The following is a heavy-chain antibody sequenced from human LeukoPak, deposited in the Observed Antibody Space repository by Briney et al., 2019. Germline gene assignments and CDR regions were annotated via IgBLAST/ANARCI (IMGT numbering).Heavy chain of an antibody. CDR2: IIPIFGTA. J-gene: IGHJ4*02. Sequence: ASVKVSCKASGGTFSSYAISWVRQAPGQGLEWMGRIIPIFGTANYAQKFQGRVTITTDESTSTAYMELSSLRSEDTAVYHCARVRSSSWSYYFDYWGQGTLVTVSS. V-gene: IGHV1-69*05. CDR1: GGTFSSYA. D-gene: IGHD6-13*01. CDR3: ARVRSSSWSYYFDY.